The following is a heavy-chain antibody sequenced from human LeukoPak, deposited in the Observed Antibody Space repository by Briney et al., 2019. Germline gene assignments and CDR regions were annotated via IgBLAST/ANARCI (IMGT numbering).Heavy chain of an antibody. CDR3: ARDGVVVPAALFDY. Sequence: GGSLRLSCAASGFTFSDYHMSWIRQAPGKGLEWVSYISSSGSTIYYADSVKGRFTISRDNAKNSLYLQMNSLRAEDTAVYYCARDGVVVPAALFDYWGQGTLVTVSS. CDR1: GFTFSDYH. V-gene: IGHV3-11*01. J-gene: IGHJ4*02. D-gene: IGHD2-2*01. CDR2: ISSSGSTI.